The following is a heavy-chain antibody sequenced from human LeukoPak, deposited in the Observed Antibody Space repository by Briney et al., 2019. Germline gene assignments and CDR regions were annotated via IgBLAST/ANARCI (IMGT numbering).Heavy chain of an antibody. V-gene: IGHV4-38-2*02. CDR1: GYSISSGYY. J-gene: IGHJ5*02. Sequence: SETLSLTCTVSGYSISSGYYWAWIRQPPGKGLEWIGNIYHSGSTYYNPSLKSRVTISVDTSKNQFSLKLSSVTAVDTALYCCARGYSSSWYFNWFDPWGQGTLVTVSS. CDR3: ARGYSSSWYFNWFDP. CDR2: IYHSGST. D-gene: IGHD6-13*01.